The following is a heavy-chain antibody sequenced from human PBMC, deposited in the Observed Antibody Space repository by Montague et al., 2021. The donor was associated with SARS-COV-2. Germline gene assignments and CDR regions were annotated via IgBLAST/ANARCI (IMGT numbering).Heavy chain of an antibody. CDR1: GDSVSSNIAA. V-gene: IGHV6-1*01. D-gene: IGHD3-3*02. CDR3: ASAFYGDHWAFDV. Sequence: CAISGDSVSSNIAALNWIRQSPSRGLEWLGITYYRSWWRSQYPGSLCSRITISGDTSKNQFSLQLNSVTPEDTAVYYCASAFYGDHWAFDVWGQGTMVTVSS. J-gene: IGHJ3*01. CDR2: TYYRSWWRS.